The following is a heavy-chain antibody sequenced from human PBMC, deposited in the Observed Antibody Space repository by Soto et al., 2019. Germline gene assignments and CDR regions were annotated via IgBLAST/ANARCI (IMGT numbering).Heavy chain of an antibody. Sequence: PSETLSPTCAFSGGSTSNSNWWGLGRQPPGKGLEWIGEIYHSGSTNYNPSLKSRVTISVDKSKNQFSLKLSSVTAADTAVYYCARDYVLPDLRGMDVWGQGTTVTVSS. CDR1: GGSTSNSNW. CDR2: IYHSGST. J-gene: IGHJ6*02. D-gene: IGHD3-10*01. CDR3: ARDYVLPDLRGMDV. V-gene: IGHV4-4*02.